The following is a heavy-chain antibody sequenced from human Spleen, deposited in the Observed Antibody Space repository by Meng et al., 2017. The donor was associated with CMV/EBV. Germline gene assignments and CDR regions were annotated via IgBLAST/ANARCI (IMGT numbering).Heavy chain of an antibody. CDR1: GFTFSSYA. V-gene: IGHV3-30-3*01. CDR3: ARDRADYGDYVFWFDP. J-gene: IGHJ5*02. D-gene: IGHD4-17*01. Sequence: GESLKISCAASGFTFSSYAMHWVRQAPGKGLEWVAVISYDGSNKYYADSGKGRFTISRDNSKNTLYLQMNSLRAEDTAVYYCARDRADYGDYVFWFDPWGQGTLVTVSS. CDR2: ISYDGSNK.